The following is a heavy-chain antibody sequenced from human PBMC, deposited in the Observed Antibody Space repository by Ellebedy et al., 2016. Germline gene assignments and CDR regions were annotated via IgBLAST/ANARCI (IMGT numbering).Heavy chain of an antibody. CDR2: MNPNSGNT. J-gene: IGHJ4*02. V-gene: IGHV1-8*01. D-gene: IGHD6-19*01. Sequence: ASVKVSCXASGYTFTSYDINWVRQATGQGLEWMGWMNPNSGNTGYAQKFQGRVTMTRNTSISTAYMELSSLRSEDTAVYYCARGRSWYSSGWQPNWGQGTLVTVSS. CDR3: ARGRSWYSSGWQPN. CDR1: GYTFTSYD.